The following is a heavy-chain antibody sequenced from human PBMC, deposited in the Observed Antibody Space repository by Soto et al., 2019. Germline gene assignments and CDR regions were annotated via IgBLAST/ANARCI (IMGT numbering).Heavy chain of an antibody. Sequence: SGPTLVNPTQTLTLTCTLSGLSLSTRGVAVGWIRQPPGKALEWLALIYWDDDKRYSPSLKSRLSITKDTSKNQVVLTVTNMDPVDTATYYCAYTADTSAYYYVWFDPWGQGTLVTVSS. D-gene: IGHD3-22*01. CDR3: AYTADTSAYYYVWFDP. J-gene: IGHJ5*02. V-gene: IGHV2-5*02. CDR1: GLSLSTRGVA. CDR2: IYWDDDK.